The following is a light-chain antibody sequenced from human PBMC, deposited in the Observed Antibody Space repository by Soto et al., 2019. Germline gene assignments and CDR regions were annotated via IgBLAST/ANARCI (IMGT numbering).Light chain of an antibody. CDR2: EVS. Sequence: QSALTQPASVSGSPGQSITISCTGTSSDVAFYNYVSWYQQHPGKAPKLMIYEVSNRPSGVSNRFSGSKSGKTASLTISGLQAEDEADYYCSSYTTSSTYVFGTGTKLTVL. V-gene: IGLV2-14*01. CDR1: SSDVAFYNY. J-gene: IGLJ1*01. CDR3: SSYTTSSTYV.